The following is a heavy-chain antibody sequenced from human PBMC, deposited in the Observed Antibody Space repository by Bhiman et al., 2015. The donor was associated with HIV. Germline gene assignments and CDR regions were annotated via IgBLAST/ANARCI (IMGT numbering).Heavy chain of an antibody. CDR1: GFTFSSHS. Sequence: EVHLVESGGGVVRPGGSLRLSCAASGFTFSSHSMNWVRQAPGKGLEWVSSISSSSYYIYYADSVKGRFTISRDNAKNSLYLQMNSLRAEDTAVYYCARGSSSSLSAERFDPWGQGTLVTVSS. CDR2: ISSSSYYI. J-gene: IGHJ5*02. V-gene: IGHV3-21*01. CDR3: ARGSSSSLSAERFDP. D-gene: IGHD6-6*01.